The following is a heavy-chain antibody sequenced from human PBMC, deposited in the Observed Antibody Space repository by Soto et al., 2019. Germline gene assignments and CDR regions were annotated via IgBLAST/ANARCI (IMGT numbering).Heavy chain of an antibody. Sequence: SETLSLTCGVYGGSFSGYYWSWIRQPPGKGLEWIGEINHSGSTNYNPSLKSRVTISVDTSKNQFSLKLSSVTAADTAVYYCARGALYYDILTGYYNVITNNWFDPWGQGTRVTVSS. V-gene: IGHV4-34*01. CDR1: GGSFSGYY. CDR2: INHSGST. CDR3: ARGALYYDILTGYYNVITNNWFDP. J-gene: IGHJ5*02. D-gene: IGHD3-9*01.